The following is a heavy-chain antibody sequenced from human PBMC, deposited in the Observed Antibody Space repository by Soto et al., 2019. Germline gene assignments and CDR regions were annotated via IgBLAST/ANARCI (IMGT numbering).Heavy chain of an antibody. CDR3: ARDAGSESYLAY. CDR2: ISPFNGHT. J-gene: IGHJ4*02. Sequence: HVQLVQSGGEVKKPGASVKVSCKPSGYTFTNYVISWVRQAPGQGLEYMGWISPFNGHTKDAQKFQGRVTLTTETSTSTAYTELRSLINDDTAVYYCARDAGSESYLAYWGQGTLVSVSS. CDR1: GYTFTNYV. D-gene: IGHD1-26*01. V-gene: IGHV1-18*01.